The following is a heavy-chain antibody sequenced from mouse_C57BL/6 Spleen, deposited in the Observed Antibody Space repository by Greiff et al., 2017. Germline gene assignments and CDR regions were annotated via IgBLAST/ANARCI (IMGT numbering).Heavy chain of an antibody. V-gene: IGHV1-15*01. CDR2: IDPETGGT. CDR3: TEGDYGNADY. CDR1: GYTFTDYE. J-gene: IGHJ2*01. Sequence: QVQLKESGAELVRPGASVTLSCKASGYTFTDYEMHWVKQTPVHGLEWIGAIDPETGGTAYNQKFKGKAILAADKSSSTAYMERRSLTSEDSAVYYCTEGDYGNADYWGQGTTLTVSS. D-gene: IGHD2-1*01.